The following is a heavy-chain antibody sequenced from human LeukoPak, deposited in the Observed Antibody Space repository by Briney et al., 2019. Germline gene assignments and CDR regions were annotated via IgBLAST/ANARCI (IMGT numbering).Heavy chain of an antibody. CDR3: ARHRSGASSSWYLNWFDP. CDR2: IYYRGST. D-gene: IGHD6-13*01. J-gene: IGHJ5*02. Sequence: SETLSLTCTVSGYSISSGYYWGWIRQPPGKGLEWIGSIYYRGSTYYNPSLKSRVAISVDTSKNQFSLKLSSVTAADTAVYYCARHRSGASSSWYLNWFDPWGQGTLVTVSS. V-gene: IGHV4-38-2*02. CDR1: GYSISSGYY.